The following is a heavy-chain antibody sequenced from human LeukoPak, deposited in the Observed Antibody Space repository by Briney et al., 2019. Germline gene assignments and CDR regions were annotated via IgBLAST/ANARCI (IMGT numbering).Heavy chain of an antibody. V-gene: IGHV1-24*01. J-gene: IGHJ6*02. CDR3: ATAFVVVTAHAMDV. D-gene: IGHD2-21*02. CDR2: FDPEDGET. Sequence: ASVKVSCKVSGYTLTELSMHWVRQAPGKGLEWMGGFDPEDGETIYAQKFQGRVTMTEDTSTDTAYMELSSLRSEDTAVYYCATAFVVVTAHAMDVWGQGTTVTVSS. CDR1: GYTLTELS.